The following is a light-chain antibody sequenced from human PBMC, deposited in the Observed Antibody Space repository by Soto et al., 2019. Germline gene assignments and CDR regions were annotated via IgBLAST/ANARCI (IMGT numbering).Light chain of an antibody. J-gene: IGKJ2*01. V-gene: IGKV3-15*01. Sequence: EIQMTQSPATLSPSPGERAALSCRASQSINSELAWYQQKPGKPPRLLIYGASNRATGVPARFTGSESGSVFSLTISGLQSEDFAVYYCQQGHNWPLTFGQGTKLEI. CDR2: GAS. CDR1: QSINSE. CDR3: QQGHNWPLT.